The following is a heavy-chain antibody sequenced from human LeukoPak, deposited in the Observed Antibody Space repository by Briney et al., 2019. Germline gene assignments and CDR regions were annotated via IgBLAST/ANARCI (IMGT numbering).Heavy chain of an antibody. CDR1: GGSICSGGYY. J-gene: IGHJ4*02. V-gene: IGHV4-31*03. D-gene: IGHD3-22*01. Sequence: SETLSLTCTVSGGSICSGGYYWSWIRQHPGKGLEWIGYIYYSGSTYSNPSLKSRVTISVDTSKNQFSLKLSSVTAADTAVYYCARYYDSSGYYRYFDYWGQGTLVTVSS. CDR2: IYYSGST. CDR3: ARYYDSSGYYRYFDY.